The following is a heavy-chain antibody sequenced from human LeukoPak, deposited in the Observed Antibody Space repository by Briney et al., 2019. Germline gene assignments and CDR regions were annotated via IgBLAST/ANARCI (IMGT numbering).Heavy chain of an antibody. CDR3: ARHQEVSGSYGY. V-gene: IGHV5-51*01. Sequence: GESLKISCKGSGYTFTSYWIAWVRQMPGRGLEWMGIIYPGDSDTRYSPSFQGQVTISADKSISTAYLQWSSLQASDTAMYYCARHQEVSGSYGYWGQGTLVTVSS. D-gene: IGHD1-26*01. J-gene: IGHJ4*02. CDR1: GYTFTSYW. CDR2: IYPGDSDT.